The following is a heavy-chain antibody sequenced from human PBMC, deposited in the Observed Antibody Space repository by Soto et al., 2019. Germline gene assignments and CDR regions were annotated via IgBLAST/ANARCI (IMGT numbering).Heavy chain of an antibody. CDR2: IKSKTDGGTT. Sequence: EVQLVESVGGLVNPGGSLRLSCAASGFTFINAWMSWVRQAPGKGLEWVGRIKSKTDGGTTDYAAPVKGRFTISREHSRDTLYLQLKGLKTEADTAVYYYTTEERPRNYKVPLVVFDTWGQGTMVTVFS. J-gene: IGHJ3*02. V-gene: IGHV3-15*01. CDR1: GFTFINAW. D-gene: IGHD1-7*01. CDR3: TTEERPRNYKVPLVVFDT.